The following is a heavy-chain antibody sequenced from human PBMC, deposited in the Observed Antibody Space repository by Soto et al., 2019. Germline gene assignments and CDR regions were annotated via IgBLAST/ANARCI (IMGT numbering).Heavy chain of an antibody. CDR3: AKDTGDYYGPTRPNDP. CDR2: ISYDGSNK. Sequence: GGSLRLSCAASGFTFSSYGMHWVRQAPGKGLEWVAVISYDGSNKYYADSVKGRFTISRDNSKNTLYLQVNSLRAEDTAVYYCAKDTGDYYGPTRPNDPWGQGTLVTVSS. J-gene: IGHJ5*02. D-gene: IGHD3-10*01. CDR1: GFTFSSYG. V-gene: IGHV3-30*18.